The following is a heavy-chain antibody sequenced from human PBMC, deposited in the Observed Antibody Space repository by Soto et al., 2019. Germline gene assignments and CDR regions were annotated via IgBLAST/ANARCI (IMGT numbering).Heavy chain of an antibody. V-gene: IGHV4-59*01. J-gene: IGHJ6*02. CDR2: MYNTGST. Sequence: QVRLQESGPGLVKPSETLSLTCTVSGGSISSYYWSWIRQPPGKGLEWIGYMYNTGSTIYNPSLKSRVTIPVDTSKNQLSLKLNSVTAADTAVYYCARDLWGYCGADCYPLDVWGQGTTVTVSS. CDR1: GGSISSYY. D-gene: IGHD2-21*02. CDR3: ARDLWGYCGADCYPLDV.